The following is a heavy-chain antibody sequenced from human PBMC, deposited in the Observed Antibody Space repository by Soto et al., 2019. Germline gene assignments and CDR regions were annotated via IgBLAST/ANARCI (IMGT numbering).Heavy chain of an antibody. J-gene: IGHJ6*02. CDR2: ISSSSSYI. Sequence: EVQLVESGGGLVKPGGSLRLSCAASGFTFSSYSMNWVRQAPGKGLEWVSSISSSSSYIYYADSVKGRFTISRDNAKNSLYLQMNSLRAEDTAVYYCARDPGGVYYYGMDVWGQGTTVTVSS. CDR1: GFTFSSYS. CDR3: ARDPGGVYYYGMDV. D-gene: IGHD3-16*01. V-gene: IGHV3-21*01.